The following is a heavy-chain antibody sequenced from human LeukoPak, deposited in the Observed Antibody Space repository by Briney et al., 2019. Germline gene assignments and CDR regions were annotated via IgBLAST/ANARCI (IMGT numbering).Heavy chain of an antibody. CDR2: FDPEDGET. Sequence: GASVKVSCKVSGYTLTELSMHWVRQAPGKGLEWMGGFDPEDGETIYAQKFQGRVTMTEDTSTDTAYMDLRSLRSDDTAVYYCARVRNSGFRYVDSWGQGTLVTVSS. CDR1: GYTLTELS. J-gene: IGHJ4*02. CDR3: ARVRNSGFRYVDS. D-gene: IGHD5-12*01. V-gene: IGHV1-24*01.